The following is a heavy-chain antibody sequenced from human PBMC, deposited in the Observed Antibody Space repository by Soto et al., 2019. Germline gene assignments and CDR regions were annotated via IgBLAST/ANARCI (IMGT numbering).Heavy chain of an antibody. CDR3: ASLYSSAWAWDY. J-gene: IGHJ4*02. CDR1: GFTFSSCW. CDR2: ISSDGSST. D-gene: IGHD6-19*01. V-gene: IGHV3-74*01. Sequence: LRLSCAASGFTFSSCWMHWVRQAPGKGLVWVSRISSDGSSTNYADSVKGRFTISRDNAKNTLYLQMNNLRPEDTAVYYCASLYSSAWAWDYWGQGTLVTVSS.